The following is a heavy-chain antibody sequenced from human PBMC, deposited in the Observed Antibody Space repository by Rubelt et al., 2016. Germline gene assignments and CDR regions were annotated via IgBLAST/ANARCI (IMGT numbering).Heavy chain of an antibody. CDR1: GFTFSSYS. V-gene: IGHV3-48*04. CDR2: ISTSGSPI. CDR3: AREGYCGRTSCHYDY. Sequence: EVQLVESGGGLVQPGGSLRLSCVASGFTFSSYSMNWVRHAQGKGREGGSYISTSGSPIYDANSVKGRITISRDNTKNLLYLQMNSLRAEDTAVYYCAREGYCGRTSCHYDYWGQGTLVTVSS. D-gene: IGHD2-2*01. J-gene: IGHJ4*02.